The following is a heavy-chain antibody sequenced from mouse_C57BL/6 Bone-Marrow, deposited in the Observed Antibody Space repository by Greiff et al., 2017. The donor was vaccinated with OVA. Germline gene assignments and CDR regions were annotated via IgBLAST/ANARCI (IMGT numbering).Heavy chain of an antibody. J-gene: IGHJ2*01. CDR2: IRSKSSNYAT. CDR1: GFTFNTYA. D-gene: IGHD2-4*01. Sequence: EVQGVESGGGLVQPKGSLKLSCAASGFTFNTYAMHWVRQAPGKGLEWVARIRSKSSNYATDYADSVKDRFTISRDDSQSMLYLQMNNLKTEDTAKYYCVRDHDYDGTLYYFDYWGQGTTLTVSS. V-gene: IGHV10-3*01. CDR3: VRDHDYDGTLYYFDY.